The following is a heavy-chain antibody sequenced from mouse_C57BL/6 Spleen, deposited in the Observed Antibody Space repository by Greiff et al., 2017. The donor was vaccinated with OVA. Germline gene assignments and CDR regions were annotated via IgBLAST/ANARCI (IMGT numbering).Heavy chain of an antibody. CDR3: ARGGSQSAMDY. CDR2: IYPGSGST. V-gene: IGHV1-55*01. J-gene: IGHJ4*01. Sequence: VQLQQSGAELVKPGASVKMSCKASCYTFTSYWITWVKQRPGQGLEWIGDIYPGSGSTNYNEKFKSKATLTGDTSSSTAYMQLSSLTSEDSAVYYCARGGSQSAMDYWGQGTSVTVSS. CDR1: CYTFTSYW.